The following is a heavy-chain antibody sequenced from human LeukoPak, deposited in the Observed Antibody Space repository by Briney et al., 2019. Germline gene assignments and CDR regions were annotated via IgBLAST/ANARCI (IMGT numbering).Heavy chain of an antibody. J-gene: IGHJ4*02. CDR2: IRSKAYGGTP. CDR3: TRTRGSGWYVDY. Sequence: GGSLRLSCTASGFTFGDYAMNWFRLAPGKGLEWVGFIRSKAYGGTPEYDASVKGRFTISRDDSKNIAYLQMNSLKTEDTAVYYCTRTRGSGWYVDYWGQGTLVTVSS. D-gene: IGHD6-19*01. CDR1: GFTFGDYA. V-gene: IGHV3-49*03.